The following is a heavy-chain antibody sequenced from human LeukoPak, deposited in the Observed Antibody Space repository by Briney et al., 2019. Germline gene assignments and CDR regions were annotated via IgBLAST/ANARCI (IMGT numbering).Heavy chain of an antibody. Sequence: GGPLRLSCAASGFTFSSYSMNWVRQAPGKGLEWAPYISSSSSTIYYADSVKGRFTISRDNAKNSLYLQMNSLRDEDTAVYYCARDGMVRGVIIWDAFDIWGQGTMVTVSS. J-gene: IGHJ3*02. D-gene: IGHD3-10*01. CDR3: ARDGMVRGVIIWDAFDI. CDR1: GFTFSSYS. V-gene: IGHV3-48*02. CDR2: ISSSSSTI.